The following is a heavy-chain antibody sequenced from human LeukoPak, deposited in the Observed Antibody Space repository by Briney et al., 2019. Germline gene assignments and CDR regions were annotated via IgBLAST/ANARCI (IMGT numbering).Heavy chain of an antibody. J-gene: IGHJ6*02. CDR3: AREPPMVGDYYYGMDV. CDR2: IYRGGSK. D-gene: IGHD3-10*02. V-gene: IGHV3-66*01. CDR1: GFTVSNYY. Sequence: GGSLRLSCAVSGFTVSNYYMHWVCQAPGKGLEWVSVIYRGGSKYYADSVKGRFIISRDHSNNMLDLQLNSLRAEDTAVYYCAREPPMVGDYYYGMDVWGQGTTVTVSS.